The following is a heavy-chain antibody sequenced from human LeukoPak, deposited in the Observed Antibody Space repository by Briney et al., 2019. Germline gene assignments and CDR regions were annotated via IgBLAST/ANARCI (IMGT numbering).Heavy chain of an antibody. J-gene: IGHJ4*02. CDR1: GFTFSSYS. Sequence: GGSLRLSCAASGFTFSSYSMNWVRQAPGKGLEWVSSISSSSSYIYYADSVKGRFTISRDNAKNSLYLQMNSLRAEDTAVYYCARDAKSVQLERLIYLEPQNWYYFDYWGQGTLVTVSS. V-gene: IGHV3-21*01. CDR2: ISSSSSYI. CDR3: ARDAKSVQLERLIYLEPQNWYYFDY. D-gene: IGHD1-1*01.